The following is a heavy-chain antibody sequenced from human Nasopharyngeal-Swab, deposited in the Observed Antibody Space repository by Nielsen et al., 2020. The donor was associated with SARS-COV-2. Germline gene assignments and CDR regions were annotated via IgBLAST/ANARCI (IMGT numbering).Heavy chain of an antibody. D-gene: IGHD1-20*01. CDR2: IYYSGTT. J-gene: IGHJ5*02. CDR1: GGSISTTTYY. Sequence: SETLSLTCTVSGGSISTTTYYWGWIRQPPGKGLEWIGSIYYSGTTYYNPSLKSRVTISVDTSKNQFSLKLSSVTAADTAVYYCARVVISMTPSTIRYNWNGWFDPWGQGTLVTVSS. CDR3: ARVVISMTPSTIRYNWNGWFDP. V-gene: IGHV4-39*07.